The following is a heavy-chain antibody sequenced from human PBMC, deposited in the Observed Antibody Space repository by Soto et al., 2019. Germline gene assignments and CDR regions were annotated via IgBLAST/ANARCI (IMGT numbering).Heavy chain of an antibody. Sequence: PGGSLRLSCAASGFTFSNYAMHWVRQVPGKGLEWVAVISYDGNNKHYADSVKGRFTISRDNSKNTLYLQMNSLRAKDTAVYYCAHFDWFIDYWGQGTPVTVSS. CDR3: AHFDWFIDY. V-gene: IGHV3-30-3*01. J-gene: IGHJ4*02. CDR1: GFTFSNYA. CDR2: ISYDGNNK. D-gene: IGHD3-9*01.